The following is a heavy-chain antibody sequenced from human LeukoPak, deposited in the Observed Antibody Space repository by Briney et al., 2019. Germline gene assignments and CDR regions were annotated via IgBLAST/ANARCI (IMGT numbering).Heavy chain of an antibody. J-gene: IGHJ4*02. Sequence: PGGSLRLSCAASGFTFDDYTRHWVRQAPGKGLEWVSLISWDGGSTYYADSVKGRFTISRDNSKNSLYLQMNSPRTEDTALYYCAKGRYDSSGYADYWGQGTLVTVSS. CDR3: AKGRYDSSGYADY. D-gene: IGHD3-22*01. V-gene: IGHV3-43*01. CDR1: GFTFDDYT. CDR2: ISWDGGST.